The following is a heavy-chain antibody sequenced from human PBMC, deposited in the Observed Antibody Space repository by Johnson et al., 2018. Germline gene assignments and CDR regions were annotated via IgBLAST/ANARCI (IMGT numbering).Heavy chain of an antibody. V-gene: IGHV3-48*01. Sequence: VQLVQSGGGLVQPGGSLRLSCAASGFTFSSYSMNWVRQAPGKGLEWVSYISSSSSTIYYADSVKGRFTISRDNAKNSLYLQMNSLRAEDTAVYYCARDLTYPGYYYYYMDVWGKGTTVTVSS. D-gene: IGHD3-9*01. J-gene: IGHJ6*03. CDR3: ARDLTYPGYYYYYMDV. CDR2: ISSSSSTI. CDR1: GFTFSSYS.